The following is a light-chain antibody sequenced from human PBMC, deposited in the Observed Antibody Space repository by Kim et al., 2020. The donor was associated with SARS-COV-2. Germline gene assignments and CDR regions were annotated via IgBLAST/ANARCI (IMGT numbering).Light chain of an antibody. CDR2: EVN. Sequence: GKAVTISCTGTSRDVGAYNYVYWYQQPPGEAPKLMIYEVNKRPSGVPDRSAGSKAGNTASLTVSGLQAEDEADYYCSSYAGTNNLLFGGGTQLTVL. V-gene: IGLV2-8*01. J-gene: IGLJ2*01. CDR1: SRDVGAYNY. CDR3: SSYAGTNNLL.